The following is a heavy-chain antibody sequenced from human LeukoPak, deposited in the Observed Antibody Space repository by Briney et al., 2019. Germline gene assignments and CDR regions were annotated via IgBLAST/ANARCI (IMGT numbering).Heavy chain of an antibody. J-gene: IGHJ4*02. CDR2: ISYDGSNK. CDR1: GFTFSSYG. V-gene: IGHV3-30*03. CDR3: AVDMVVVVAATDFDY. Sequence: PGRSLRLSCADSGFTFSSYGMHWVRPAPGEGVGRVAVISYDGSNKYYADSVKGRFTISRDNSKNTLYLQMNSLRAENTAVYYCAVDMVVVVAATDFDYWGQGTLVTVSS. D-gene: IGHD2-15*01.